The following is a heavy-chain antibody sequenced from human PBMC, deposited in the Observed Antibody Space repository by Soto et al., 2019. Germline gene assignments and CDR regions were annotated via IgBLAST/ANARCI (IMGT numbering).Heavy chain of an antibody. Sequence: VASVKVSFKASGGTFSSYAISWVRQAPGQGLEWMGGIIPIFGTANYAQKFQGRVTITADKSTSTAYMELSSLRSEDTAVYYCAREVPQFALGMDVWGQGTTVTVSS. D-gene: IGHD3-10*01. CDR1: GGTFSSYA. V-gene: IGHV1-69*06. CDR3: AREVPQFALGMDV. J-gene: IGHJ6*02. CDR2: IIPIFGTA.